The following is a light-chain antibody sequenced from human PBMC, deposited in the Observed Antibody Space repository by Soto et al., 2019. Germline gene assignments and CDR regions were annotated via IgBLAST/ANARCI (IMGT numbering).Light chain of an antibody. J-gene: IGKJ5*01. CDR2: GAS. V-gene: IGKV3-11*01. Sequence: EIVLTQSPATLSLSPGERATLSCRARHSVGTYLAWYQQKPGQAPRLLIYGASNRATGIPARFSGSGSGTDFTLTISSLEPEDFAVYYCQQRSNWPPLTFGQGTRWRL. CDR3: QQRSNWPPLT. CDR1: HSVGTY.